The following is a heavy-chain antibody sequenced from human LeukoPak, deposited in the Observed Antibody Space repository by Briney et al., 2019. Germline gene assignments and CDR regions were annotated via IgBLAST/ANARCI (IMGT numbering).Heavy chain of an antibody. V-gene: IGHV1-3*03. J-gene: IGHJ4*02. Sequence: ASVKVSCKASGYTFTSYAMHWVRQAPGQRLEWMGWINAGNGNTKYSQEFQGRVTITRDTSASTAYMELSSLRSEDTAVYYCATVLLRVRGSYYFDFWGQGTLVTVSS. CDR2: INAGNGNT. CDR3: ATVLLRVRGSYYFDF. CDR1: GYTFTSYA. D-gene: IGHD3-10*01.